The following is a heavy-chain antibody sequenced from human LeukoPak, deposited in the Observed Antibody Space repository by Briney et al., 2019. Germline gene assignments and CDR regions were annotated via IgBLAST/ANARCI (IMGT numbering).Heavy chain of an antibody. D-gene: IGHD2-2*01. CDR3: AHRGYCSSTSCYGRSRGWFDP. CDR2: IYWNDDK. CDR1: GFSLSTSGVG. V-gene: IGHV2-5*01. Sequence: SGPTLVNPTQTLTLTCTFSGFSLSTSGVGVGWIRQPPGKALEWLALIYWNDDKRYSPSLKSRLTITKDTSKNQVVLTMTNMDPVDTATYYCAHRGYCSSTSCYGRSRGWFDPWGQGTLATVSS. J-gene: IGHJ5*02.